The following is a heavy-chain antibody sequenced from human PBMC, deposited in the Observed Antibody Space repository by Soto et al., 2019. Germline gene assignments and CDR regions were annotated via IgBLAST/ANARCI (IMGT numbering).Heavy chain of an antibody. J-gene: IGHJ4*02. CDR2: ISYDGSNK. CDR3: ARDLTLQLRFLEWLPVLDY. D-gene: IGHD3-3*01. CDR1: GFTFSSYA. V-gene: IGHV3-30-3*01. Sequence: QVQLVESGGGVVQPGRSLRLSCAASGFTFSSYAMHWVRQAPGKGLEWVAVISYDGSNKYYADSVKGRFTISRDNSKNTLYLQMNSLRAEDTAVYYCARDLTLQLRFLEWLPVLDYWGQGTLVTVSS.